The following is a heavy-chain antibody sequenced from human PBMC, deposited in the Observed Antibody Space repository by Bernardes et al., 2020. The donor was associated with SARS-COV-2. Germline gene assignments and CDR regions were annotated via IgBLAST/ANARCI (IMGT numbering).Heavy chain of an antibody. Sequence: GGFLRLSCAASGFTFSSYWMHWVRQAPGKGLVWVSRINSDGSSTSYADSVKGRFTISRDNAKNTLYLQMNSLRAEDTAVYYCARENTAMGDAFDIWGQGTMVTVSS. J-gene: IGHJ3*02. CDR2: INSDGSST. V-gene: IGHV3-74*01. CDR3: ARENTAMGDAFDI. CDR1: GFTFSSYW. D-gene: IGHD5-18*01.